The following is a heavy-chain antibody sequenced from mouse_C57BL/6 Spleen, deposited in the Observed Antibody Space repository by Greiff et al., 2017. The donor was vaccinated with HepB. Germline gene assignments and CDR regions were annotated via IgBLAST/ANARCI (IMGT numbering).Heavy chain of an antibody. CDR1: GFTFSSYG. CDR2: ISSGGSYT. D-gene: IGHD3-2*02. CDR3: ARPSQSYYFDY. Sequence: EVMLVESGGDLVKPGGSLKLSCAASGFTFSSYGMSWVRQTPDKRLEWVATISSGGSYTYYPDSVKGRFTISRDNAKNTLYLHMISLKSEDTAMYYCARPSQSYYFDYWGQGTTLTVSS. V-gene: IGHV5-6*02. J-gene: IGHJ2*01.